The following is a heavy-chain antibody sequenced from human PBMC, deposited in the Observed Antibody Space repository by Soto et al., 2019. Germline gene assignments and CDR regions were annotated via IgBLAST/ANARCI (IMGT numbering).Heavy chain of an antibody. J-gene: IGHJ4*02. CDR3: ARGAMDTAMGLDY. CDR1: GGSISSYY. D-gene: IGHD5-18*01. Sequence: ETLSLTCTVSGGSISSYYWSWIRQPPGKGLEWVGYIYYSGSTNYNPSLKSRVTISVDTSKNQFSLKLSSVTAADTAVYYCARGAMDTAMGLDYWGQGTLVTVSS. V-gene: IGHV4-59*01. CDR2: IYYSGST.